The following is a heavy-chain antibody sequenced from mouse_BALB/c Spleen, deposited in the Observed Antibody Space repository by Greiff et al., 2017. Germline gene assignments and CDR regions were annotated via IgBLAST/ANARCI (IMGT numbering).Heavy chain of an antibody. Sequence: EVQRVESGPGLVKPSQSLSLTCSVTGYSITSGYYWNWIRQFPGNKLEWMGYISYDGSNNYNPSLKNRISITRDTSKNQFFLKLNSVTTEDTATYYCARGPAYFDYWGQGTTLTVAS. CDR2: ISYDGSN. CDR1: GYSITSGYY. CDR3: ARGPAYFDY. J-gene: IGHJ2*01. V-gene: IGHV3-6*02.